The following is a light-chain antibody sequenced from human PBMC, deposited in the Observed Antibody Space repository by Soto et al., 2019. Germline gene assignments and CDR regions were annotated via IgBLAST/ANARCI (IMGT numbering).Light chain of an antibody. V-gene: IGLV2-14*01. Sequence: QSALTQPASVSGSPGQSITISCTGTSSDVGGYNYVSWYQQHPGKVPKLMIFEVSNRPSGISSRFSGSKSGNTASLTISGLQAEDEADYYCSSYTSTSSPLVFGGGTKLTVL. CDR2: EVS. J-gene: IGLJ2*01. CDR1: SSDVGGYNY. CDR3: SSYTSTSSPLV.